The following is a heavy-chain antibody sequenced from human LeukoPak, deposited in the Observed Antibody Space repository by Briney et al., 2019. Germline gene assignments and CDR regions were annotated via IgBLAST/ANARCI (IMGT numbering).Heavy chain of an antibody. J-gene: IGHJ6*02. CDR2: IYYSGNT. D-gene: IGHD4-17*01. V-gene: IGHV4-39*01. CDR3: ARINYGDYGAYYYYGMDV. CDR1: GGSISSSSYY. Sequence: SETLSLTCTVSGGSISSSSYYWGWIRQPPGKGLEWIGSIYYSGNTYYNPSLKSRVTISVDTSKNQFSLKLSSVTAADTAVYYCARINYGDYGAYYYYGMDVWGQGTTVTVSS.